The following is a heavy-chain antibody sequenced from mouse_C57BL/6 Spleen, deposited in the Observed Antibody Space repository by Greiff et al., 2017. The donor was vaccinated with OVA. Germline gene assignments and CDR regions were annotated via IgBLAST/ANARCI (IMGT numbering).Heavy chain of an antibody. CDR1: GYTFTSYG. Sequence: VKLMESGAELARPGASVKLSCKASGYTFTSYGISWVKQRTGQGLEWIGEIYPRSGNTYYNEKFKGKATLTADKSSSTEYMELRSLTSEDSAVYFCARSDGSFDYWGQGTTLTVSS. CDR3: ARSDGSFDY. CDR2: IYPRSGNT. D-gene: IGHD2-3*01. J-gene: IGHJ2*01. V-gene: IGHV1-81*01.